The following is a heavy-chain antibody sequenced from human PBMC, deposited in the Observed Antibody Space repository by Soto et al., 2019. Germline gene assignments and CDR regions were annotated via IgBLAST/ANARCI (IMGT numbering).Heavy chain of an antibody. CDR2: IYYSGST. J-gene: IGHJ6*03. Sequence: SETLSLTSTVSGGSISSYYWTWIRQPPGKGLEWIGYIYYSGSTNYNPSLKSRVTISVDTSKNQFSLKLSSVTAADTAVYYCARRPDFYYYLDVWGKGTTVTVSS. V-gene: IGHV4-59*08. CDR3: ARRPDFYYYLDV. CDR1: GGSISSYY.